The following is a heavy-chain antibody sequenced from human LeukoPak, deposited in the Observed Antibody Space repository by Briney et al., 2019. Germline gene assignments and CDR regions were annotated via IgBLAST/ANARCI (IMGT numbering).Heavy chain of an antibody. Sequence: TAGSLRLSCAASGFTFSSYGMSWVRQAPGKGLEWVSAISGSGGSTYYADSVKGRFTISRDNSKNTLYLQMNSLRAEDTAVYYCARRAGAYSHPYDYWGQGTLVTVSS. CDR3: ARRAGAYSHPYDY. D-gene: IGHD4/OR15-4a*01. CDR2: ISGSGGST. V-gene: IGHV3-23*01. J-gene: IGHJ4*02. CDR1: GFTFSSYG.